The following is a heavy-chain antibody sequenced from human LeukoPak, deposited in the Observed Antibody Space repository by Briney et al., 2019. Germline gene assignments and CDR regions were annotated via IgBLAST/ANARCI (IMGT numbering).Heavy chain of an antibody. CDR3: ARTHYYESRGYNLGQYYFDY. CDR2: IYAGDSYT. CDR1: GYSFTSYW. J-gene: IGHJ4*02. Sequence: GGSLKISCKGSGYSFTSYWIAWVRQMPGQGLEWIGIIYAGDSYTRYSTSFQGQVTISADKSISTAYLQWSSLKASDTAMYYCARTHYYESRGYNLGQYYFDYGGQGTLVTVSS. V-gene: IGHV5-51*01. D-gene: IGHD3-22*01.